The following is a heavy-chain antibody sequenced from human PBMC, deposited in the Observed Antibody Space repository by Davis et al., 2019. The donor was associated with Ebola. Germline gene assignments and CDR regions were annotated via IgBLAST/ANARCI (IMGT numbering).Heavy chain of an antibody. CDR2: INTNTGNP. D-gene: IGHD6-13*01. CDR1: GYTFTSYA. CDR3: ACGYSSSWSTFDY. J-gene: IGHJ4*02. V-gene: IGHV7-4-1*02. Sequence: ASVKVSCKASGYTFTSYAMNWVRQAPGQGLEWMGWINTNTGNPTYAQGFTGRFVFSLDTSVSTAYLQISSLKAEDTAVYYCACGYSSSWSTFDYWGQGTLVTASS.